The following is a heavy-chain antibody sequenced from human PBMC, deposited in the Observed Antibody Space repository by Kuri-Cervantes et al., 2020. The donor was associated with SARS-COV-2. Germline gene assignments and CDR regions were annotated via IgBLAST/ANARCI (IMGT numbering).Heavy chain of an antibody. D-gene: IGHD1-26*01. V-gene: IGHV3-30-3*01. CDR1: GFTFSSYA. Sequence: GGSLRLSCAASGFTFSSYAMHWVRQAPGKGLEWVAVISYDGSNKYYADSVKGRFTISRDNSKNTLYLQMDSLRAEDTAVYYCARSYSGSYFDAFDIWGQGTMVTVSS. J-gene: IGHJ3*02. CDR2: ISYDGSNK. CDR3: ARSYSGSYFDAFDI.